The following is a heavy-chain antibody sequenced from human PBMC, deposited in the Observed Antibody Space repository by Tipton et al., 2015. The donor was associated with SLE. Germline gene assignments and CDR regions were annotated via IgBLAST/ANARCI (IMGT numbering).Heavy chain of an antibody. CDR3: ARGGGVVIILIADWYFDL. V-gene: IGHV1-8*01. CDR2: INPNSGDT. J-gene: IGHJ2*01. D-gene: IGHD2-21*01. Sequence: QLQLVQSGAEVKKPGASVKVSCKASGYTFTSNDIVWVRQAPGQGLEWMGWINPNSGDTEYAQRFQGRVTMTTDTSTSTAYMELRSLTSDDTAVYYCARGGGVVIILIADWYFDLWGRGTLVTVSS. CDR1: GYTFTSND.